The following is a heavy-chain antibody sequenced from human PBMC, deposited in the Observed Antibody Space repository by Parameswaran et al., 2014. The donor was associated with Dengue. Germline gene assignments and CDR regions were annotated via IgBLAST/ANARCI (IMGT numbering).Heavy chain of an antibody. J-gene: IGHJ6*03. V-gene: IGHV1-69*04. CDR3: ARDVRYSNYFDDYYYMDV. CDR2: IIPILGIA. Sequence: SWVRQAPGQGLEWMGRIIPILGIANYAQKFQGRVTITADKSTSTAYMELSSLRSEDTAVYYCARDVRYSNYFDDYYYMDVWGKGTTVTVSS. D-gene: IGHD4-11*01.